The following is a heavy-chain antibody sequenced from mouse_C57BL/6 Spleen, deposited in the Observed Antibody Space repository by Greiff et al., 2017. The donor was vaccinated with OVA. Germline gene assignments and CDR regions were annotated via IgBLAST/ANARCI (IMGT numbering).Heavy chain of an antibody. CDR1: GYTFTSYC. D-gene: IGHD2-5*01. CDR3: ARGYSNYVGAMDY. V-gene: IGHV1-55*01. Sequence: QVQLQQPGAELVKPGASVKMSCKASGYTFTSYCIPWVKQRPGQGLEWIGDIYPGSGSTNYNEKFKSKATLTVDTSSSTAYMQLSSLTSEDSAVYYCARGYSNYVGAMDYWGQGTSVTVSS. J-gene: IGHJ4*01. CDR2: IYPGSGST.